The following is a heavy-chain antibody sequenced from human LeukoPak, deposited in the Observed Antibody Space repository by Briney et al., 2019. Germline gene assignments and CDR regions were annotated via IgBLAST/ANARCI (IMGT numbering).Heavy chain of an antibody. CDR1: GGSFSGYY. D-gene: IGHD6-13*01. Sequence: SETLSLTCAVYGGSFSGYYCSWIRQPPGKGLEWIGDINHSGSTNYNPSLKSRVTISVDTSKNQISLSRRSVTAADTALYSCARGLVPTSRLSFQFWGTGSPVTASS. J-gene: IGHJ1*01. V-gene: IGHV4-34*01. CDR3: ARGLVPTSRLSFQF. CDR2: INHSGST.